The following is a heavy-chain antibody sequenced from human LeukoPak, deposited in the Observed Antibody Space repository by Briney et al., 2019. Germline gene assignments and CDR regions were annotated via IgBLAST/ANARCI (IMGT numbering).Heavy chain of an antibody. J-gene: IGHJ4*02. CDR3: ARISTGGADY. CDR1: GFTFSSYA. Sequence: QPGGSLRLSCAASGFTFSSYAMHWVRQAPGKGLEYVLAISSNGGSTYYANSVKGRFTISRDNSKNTLYLQMGSLRAEDMAVYYCARISTGGADYWGQGTLVTVSS. D-gene: IGHD2-21*01. V-gene: IGHV3-64*01. CDR2: ISSNGGST.